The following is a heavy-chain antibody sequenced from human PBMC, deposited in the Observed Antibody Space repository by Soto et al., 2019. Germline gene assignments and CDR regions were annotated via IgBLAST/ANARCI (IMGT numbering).Heavy chain of an antibody. CDR2: ISYDGSNK. CDR3: AKGSITMVRVFFDI. J-gene: IGHJ3*02. Sequence: GGSLRLSCAASGFTFSSYGMHWVRQAPGKGLEWVAVISYDGSNKYYADSVKGRFTISRDNSKNTLYLQMNSLRAEDTAVYYCAKGSITMVRVFFDIWGQGTMVTVSS. D-gene: IGHD3-10*01. CDR1: GFTFSSYG. V-gene: IGHV3-30*18.